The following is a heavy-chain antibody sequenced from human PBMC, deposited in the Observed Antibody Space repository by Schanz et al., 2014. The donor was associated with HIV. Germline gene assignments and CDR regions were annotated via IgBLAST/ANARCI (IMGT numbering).Heavy chain of an antibody. CDR2: IYDSGST. Sequence: QVPLQQWGAGLLKPSETLSLTCAVYGGSFNGYYWSWIRQPPGKGLEWIGYIYDSGSTNYNPSLRSRLTISVDTSKNQFSLKLTSVTAADSAVYYCARGSGLTHFYFYGMDVWGQGTTVTVSS. D-gene: IGHD3-9*01. CDR3: ARGSGLTHFYFYGMDV. V-gene: IGHV4-34*11. J-gene: IGHJ6*02. CDR1: GGSFNGYY.